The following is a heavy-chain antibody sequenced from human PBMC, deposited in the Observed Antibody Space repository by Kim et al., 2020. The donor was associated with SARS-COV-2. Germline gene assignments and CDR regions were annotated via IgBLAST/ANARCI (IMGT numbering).Heavy chain of an antibody. Sequence: TANYAQKFQGRVTITADESTSTAYMELSSLRSEDTAVYYCARDLAGIAVSWGQGTLVTVSS. D-gene: IGHD6-19*01. CDR3: ARDLAGIAVS. J-gene: IGHJ5*02. CDR2: TA. V-gene: IGHV1-69*01.